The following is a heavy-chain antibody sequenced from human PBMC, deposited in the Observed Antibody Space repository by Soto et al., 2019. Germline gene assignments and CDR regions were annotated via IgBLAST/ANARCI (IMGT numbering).Heavy chain of an antibody. CDR1: GGTFSSYA. CDR3: ARGDTAMVTHYFDY. D-gene: IGHD5-18*01. CDR2: IIPIFGTA. V-gene: IGHV1-69*13. Sequence: ASVKVSCKASGGTFSSYAISWVRQAPGQGLEWMGGIIPIFGTANYAQKFQGRVTITADESTSTAYMELSSLRSEDTAVYYCARGDTAMVTHYFDYWGQGTLVTVSS. J-gene: IGHJ4*02.